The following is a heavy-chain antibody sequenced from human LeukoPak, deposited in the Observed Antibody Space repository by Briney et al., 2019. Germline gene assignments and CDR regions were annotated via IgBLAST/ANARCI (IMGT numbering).Heavy chain of an antibody. CDR3: AKEHSSSYYYYYGMGV. D-gene: IGHD6-13*01. V-gene: IGHV3-30*02. Sequence: GGSLRLSCAASGFTFSSYGMHWVRQALGKGLEWVSFIRYDGSNKYYADSVKGRFTISRDNSKNTLYLQMNSLRAEDTALYYCAKEHSSSYYYYYGMGVWGQGTTATVSS. J-gene: IGHJ6*02. CDR2: IRYDGSNK. CDR1: GFTFSSYG.